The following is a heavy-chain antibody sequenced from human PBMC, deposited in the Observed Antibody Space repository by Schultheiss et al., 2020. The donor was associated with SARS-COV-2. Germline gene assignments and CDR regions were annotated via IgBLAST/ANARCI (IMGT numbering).Heavy chain of an antibody. Sequence: GGSLRLSCAASGFTFSDYYMSWIRQAPGKGLEWVSYISSSGSTIYYADSVKGRFTISRDNDKNSLYLQMNSLRAEDTAVYYCARWGTLTTFGVVMRDDGMDVWGQGTTVTVSS. CDR1: GFTFSDYY. J-gene: IGHJ6*02. D-gene: IGHD3-3*01. V-gene: IGHV3-11*01. CDR2: ISSSGSTI. CDR3: ARWGTLTTFGVVMRDDGMDV.